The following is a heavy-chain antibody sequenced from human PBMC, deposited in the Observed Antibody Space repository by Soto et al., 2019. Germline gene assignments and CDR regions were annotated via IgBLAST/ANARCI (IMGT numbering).Heavy chain of an antibody. CDR1: GFTFSISW. J-gene: IGHJ4*02. Sequence: EEQLVESGGGLVQPGGSLRLSCAASGFTFSISWMTWVRQAPGKGLEWVANINLDGSEKNYVESVKGRFTISRDNAKDSLYLQVDSLRVEDTAVYYCVRGGGASDYWGLGTLVTVSS. V-gene: IGHV3-7*05. D-gene: IGHD3-16*01. CDR3: VRGGGASDY. CDR2: INLDGSEK.